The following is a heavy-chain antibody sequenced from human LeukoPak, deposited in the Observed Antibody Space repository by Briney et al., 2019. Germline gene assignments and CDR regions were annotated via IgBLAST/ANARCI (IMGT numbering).Heavy chain of an antibody. V-gene: IGHV3-23*01. J-gene: IGHJ4*02. D-gene: IGHD3-3*01. CDR1: GFTFSSYA. Sequence: GGSLRLSCAASGFTFSSYAMSWVRQAPGKGLEWVSAISGSSGSTYYADSVKGRFTISRDNSKNTLYLQMNSLRAEDTAVYYCAKVGSYYDFWSGYYSNSYYFDYWGQGTLVTVSS. CDR2: ISGSSGST. CDR3: AKVGSYYDFWSGYYSNSYYFDY.